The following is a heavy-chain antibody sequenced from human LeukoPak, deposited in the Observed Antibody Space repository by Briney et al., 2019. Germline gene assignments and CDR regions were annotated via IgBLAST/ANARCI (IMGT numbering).Heavy chain of an antibody. CDR3: AKDHRGCSSTSCYVYFDY. V-gene: IGHV3-23*01. Sequence: GGSLRLSCAASGFTFSSYAMSWVRQAPGKGLEWVSAISGSGGSTYYADSVKGRFTISRDNYKNTLYLQMNSLRAEDTAVYYCAKDHRGCSSTSCYVYFDYWGQGTLVTVSS. CDR1: GFTFSSYA. CDR2: ISGSGGST. D-gene: IGHD2-2*01. J-gene: IGHJ4*02.